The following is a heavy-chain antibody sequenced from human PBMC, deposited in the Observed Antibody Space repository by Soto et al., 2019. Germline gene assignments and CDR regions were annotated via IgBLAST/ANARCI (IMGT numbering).Heavy chain of an antibody. CDR1: GGPSNSVDYY. J-gene: IGHJ1*01. D-gene: IGHD4-17*01. CDR2: IYYSGST. V-gene: IGHV4-30-4*01. CDR3: ARIWLTTALL. Sequence: SQALSRSYNISGGPSNSVDYYWSWIRQPPGKGLEWIGYIYYSGSTYYNPPLRSRVTISIDTSKNHFFLNLSSVTAADTAVYYCARIWLTTALLWGQG.